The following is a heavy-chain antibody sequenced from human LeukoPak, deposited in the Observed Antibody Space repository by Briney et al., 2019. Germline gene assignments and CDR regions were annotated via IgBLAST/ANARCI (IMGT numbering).Heavy chain of an antibody. D-gene: IGHD1-1*01. J-gene: IGHJ3*02. CDR3: AITTGTSSFDAFDI. V-gene: IGHV4-59*01. CDR2: IFYSGST. CDR1: GGSMSTYY. Sequence: SETLSLTCTVSGGSMSTYYWSWIRQPPGKGLEWIGYIFYSGSTNYNPSLKSRVTISVDTSKNQFSLKLSSVTAADTAVYYCAITTGTSSFDAFDIWGQGTMVTVSS.